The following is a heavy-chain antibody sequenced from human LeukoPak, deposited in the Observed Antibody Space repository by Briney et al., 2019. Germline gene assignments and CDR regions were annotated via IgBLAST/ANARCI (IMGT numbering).Heavy chain of an antibody. D-gene: IGHD4-17*01. V-gene: IGHV3-66*01. CDR3: ARELYGDFPYFDY. Sequence: GGSLRLSCAASGFTVSSNYMSWVRQAPGKGLEWVSVIYSGGSTYYADSVEGRFTISRDNSKNTLYLQMNSLRAEDTAVYYCARELYGDFPYFDYWGQGTLVTVSS. J-gene: IGHJ4*02. CDR2: IYSGGST. CDR1: GFTVSSNY.